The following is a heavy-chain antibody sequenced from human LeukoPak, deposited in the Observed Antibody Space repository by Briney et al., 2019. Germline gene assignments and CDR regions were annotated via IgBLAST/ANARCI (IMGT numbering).Heavy chain of an antibody. CDR2: ISSSGNTI. CDR3: ARTKHTYRALDY. D-gene: IGHD2-21*01. CDR1: GFTFSSYE. V-gene: IGHV3-48*03. J-gene: IGHJ4*02. Sequence: GGSLRLSCAASGFTFSSYEMNWVRQAPGKGLEWVSYISSSGNTIYYADSVRGRFTISRDNAKNSLYLQMNSLRAEDTAVNYCARTKHTYRALDYWGQGTLVTVSS.